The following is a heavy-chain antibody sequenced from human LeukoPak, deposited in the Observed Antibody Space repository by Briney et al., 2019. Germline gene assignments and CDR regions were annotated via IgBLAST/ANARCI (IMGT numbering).Heavy chain of an antibody. Sequence: ASVKVSCKVSGYTLTELSMHWVRQAPGKGLEWMGGFDPENGETIYAQKFQGRVTMTEGTSTDTAYMELSSLRSEDTAVYYCATLYYYDSSGYNHDYWGQGTLVTVSS. CDR2: FDPENGET. CDR3: ATLYYYDSSGYNHDY. V-gene: IGHV1-24*01. D-gene: IGHD3-22*01. CDR1: GYTLTELS. J-gene: IGHJ4*02.